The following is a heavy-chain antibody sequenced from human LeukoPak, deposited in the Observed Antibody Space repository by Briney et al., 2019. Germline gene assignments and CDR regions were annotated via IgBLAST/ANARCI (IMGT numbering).Heavy chain of an antibody. CDR3: ARSYLKGLGWYYYIDV. D-gene: IGHD6-19*01. CDR2: IIPIFGTA. J-gene: IGHJ6*03. Sequence: GASVKVSCKASGGTFSSYAISWVRQAPGQGLEWMGGIIPIFGTANYAQKFQGRVTITADESTSTAYMELSSLRSEDTAVYYCARSYLKGLGWYYYIDVWGKGTTVTISS. V-gene: IGHV1-69*13. CDR1: GGTFSSYA.